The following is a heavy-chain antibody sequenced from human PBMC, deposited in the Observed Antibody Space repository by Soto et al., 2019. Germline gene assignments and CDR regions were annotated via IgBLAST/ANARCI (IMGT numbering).Heavy chain of an antibody. CDR1: GFTFDDYA. J-gene: IGHJ3*02. D-gene: IGHD2-2*01. V-gene: IGHV3-9*01. CDR3: AKDGSRCSSTSCYGDAFDI. CDR2: ISWNSGSI. Sequence: SLRLSCAASGFTFDDYAMHWVRQAPGKGLEWVSGISWNSGSIGYADSVKGRFTISRDNAKNSLYLQMNSLRAEDTALYYCAKDGSRCSSTSCYGDAFDIWGQGTMVTVSS.